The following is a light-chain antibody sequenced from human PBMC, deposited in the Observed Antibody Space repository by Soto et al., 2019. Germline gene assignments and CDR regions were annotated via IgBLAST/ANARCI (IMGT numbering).Light chain of an antibody. J-gene: IGLJ2*01. V-gene: IGLV2-14*01. CDR1: SSDVGGSDY. CDR3: CSYTRSNSLVL. Sequence: QSALTQPASVSGSPGQSITISCIGTSSDVGGSDYVSWYQQHPGKAPKLVIYDVSNRPSGVSDRFSGSKSVNTASLTISGLQAEDEADNYCCSYTRSNSLVLFGRGTQLTVL. CDR2: DVS.